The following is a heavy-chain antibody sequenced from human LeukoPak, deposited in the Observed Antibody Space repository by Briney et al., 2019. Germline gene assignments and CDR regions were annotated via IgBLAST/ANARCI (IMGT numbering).Heavy chain of an antibody. V-gene: IGHV3-23*01. CDR1: GFTFSSYA. J-gene: IGHJ4*02. CDR2: ISGSGGST. CDR3: ASSVRDSGSYYNVFDY. D-gene: IGHD3-10*01. Sequence: PPGGSLRLSCAASGFTFSSYAMSWVRQAPGKGLEWVSAISGSGGSTYYADSVKGRFTISRDNSKNTLYLQMNSLRAEDTAVYYCASSVRDSGSYYNVFDYWGQGTLVTVSS.